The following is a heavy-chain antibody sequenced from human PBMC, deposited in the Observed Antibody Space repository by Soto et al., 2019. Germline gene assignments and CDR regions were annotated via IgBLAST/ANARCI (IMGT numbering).Heavy chain of an antibody. CDR3: GKPDRRDSSGYPDY. D-gene: IGHD3-22*01. Sequence: VQLVESGGGLVQPGGSLRLSCAASGFTFSDYGMHWVRQAPGKGLEWVAVISYDGSNKYYADSVKGRFTISRDNSKNTLYLQMNSLRAEDTAVYYCGKPDRRDSSGYPDYWGQGTLVTVSS. CDR1: GFTFSDYG. CDR2: ISYDGSNK. V-gene: IGHV3-30*18. J-gene: IGHJ4*02.